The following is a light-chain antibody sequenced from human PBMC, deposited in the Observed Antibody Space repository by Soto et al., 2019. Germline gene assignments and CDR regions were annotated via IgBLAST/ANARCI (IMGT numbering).Light chain of an antibody. CDR1: SSDVGTYTL. Sequence: QSVLTQPASVSGSPGQSITISCTGTSSDVGTYTLVSWYQQHPGKVPKLVIYEVNKRPAGVSKRFSGSKSGDTASLTISGLQAEDEADYYCSSYAGPITFYVFGTGTKLTVL. CDR3: SSYAGPITFYV. V-gene: IGLV2-23*02. J-gene: IGLJ1*01. CDR2: EVN.